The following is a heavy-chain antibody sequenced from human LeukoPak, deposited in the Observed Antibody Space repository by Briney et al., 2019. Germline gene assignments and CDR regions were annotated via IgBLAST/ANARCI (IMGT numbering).Heavy chain of an antibody. CDR2: ISSSGSTI. Sequence: GGSLRLSCAASGFTFSDYYMSWIRQAPGKGLEWVSYISSSGSTIYYADSVKGRFTISRDNAKNSLYLQMNSLRAEDTAVYYCASPLPAAIGGYDMDVWGQGTTVTVSS. D-gene: IGHD2-2*02. CDR1: GFTFSDYY. V-gene: IGHV3-11*01. J-gene: IGHJ6*02. CDR3: ASPLPAAIGGYDMDV.